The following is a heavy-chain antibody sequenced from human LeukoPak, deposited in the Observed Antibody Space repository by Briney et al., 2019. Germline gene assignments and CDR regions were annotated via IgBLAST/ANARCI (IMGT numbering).Heavy chain of an antibody. CDR1: GFTFSSYA. CDR2: ISGSGGST. Sequence: PGGSLRLSCTASGFTFSSYAMSWVRQAPGKGLEWVSVISGSGGSTYYADSVKGRFTISRDNSKNTLYLQMNIRRAEDTAVYYCAKDPGYSYGEVDYWGQGTLVTVSS. D-gene: IGHD5-18*01. CDR3: AKDPGYSYGEVDY. J-gene: IGHJ4*02. V-gene: IGHV3-23*01.